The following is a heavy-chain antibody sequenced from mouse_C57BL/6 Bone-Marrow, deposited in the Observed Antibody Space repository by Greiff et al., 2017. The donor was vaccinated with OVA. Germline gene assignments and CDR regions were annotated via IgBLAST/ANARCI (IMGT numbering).Heavy chain of an antibody. Sequence: EVQGVESGGGLVQPKGSLKLSCAASGFSFNTYAMNWVRQAPGKGLEWVARIRSKSNNYATYYADSVKDRFTISRDDSESMLYLQMNNLKTEDTAMYYCVRHEGGYFAYWGQGTLVTVSA. CDR3: VRHEGGYFAY. CDR2: IRSKSNNYAT. J-gene: IGHJ3*01. D-gene: IGHD2-2*01. V-gene: IGHV10-1*01. CDR1: GFSFNTYA.